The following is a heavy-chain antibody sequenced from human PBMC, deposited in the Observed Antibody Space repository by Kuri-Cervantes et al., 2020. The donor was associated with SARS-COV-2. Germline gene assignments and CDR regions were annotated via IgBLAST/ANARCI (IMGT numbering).Heavy chain of an antibody. J-gene: IGHJ4*02. Sequence: GGSLRLSCEVSGFLFSASASHWVRQASGKGLEWVGRVRGKANNYATAYAASVKGRFTISRDDLKNMAYLQMNSLKTEDTAVYYCTTLIDYWGQGALVTVSS. V-gene: IGHV3-73*01. CDR2: VRGKANNYAT. CDR3: TTLIDY. CDR1: GFLFSASA.